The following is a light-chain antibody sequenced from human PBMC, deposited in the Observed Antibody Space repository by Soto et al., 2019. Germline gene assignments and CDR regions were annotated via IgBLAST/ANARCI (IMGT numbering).Light chain of an antibody. CDR3: QQYNSYSRKT. CDR1: QSISSW. J-gene: IGKJ1*01. V-gene: IGKV1-5*01. CDR2: DAS. Sequence: DIQMTQSPSTLSASVGDRVTITCRASQSISSWLAWYHQKPGKAPKLLIYDASSLESGVPSRFSGSGSGTEFTLTISSLQPDDFATYYCQQYNSYSRKTFGQGTKVEIK.